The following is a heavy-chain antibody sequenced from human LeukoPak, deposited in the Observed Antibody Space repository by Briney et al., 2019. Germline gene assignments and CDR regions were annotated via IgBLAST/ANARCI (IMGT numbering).Heavy chain of an antibody. CDR1: GYTFTGYY. J-gene: IGHJ4*02. V-gene: IGHV1-2*02. Sequence: GASVKVSCKASGYTFTGYYMHWVRQAPGQGLEWMGWINPNSGGTNYAQKFQGRVTMTRDTSISTAYMELSRLRSDDTAVYYCARVVVRGVITARFDYWGQGTLVTVSS. D-gene: IGHD3-10*01. CDR3: ARVVVRGVITARFDY. CDR2: INPNSGGT.